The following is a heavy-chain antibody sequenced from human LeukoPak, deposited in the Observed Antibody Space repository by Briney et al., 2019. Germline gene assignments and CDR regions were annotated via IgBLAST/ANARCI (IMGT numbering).Heavy chain of an antibody. CDR1: GYTFTSYA. CDR3: ARGGEAMYTSSWFWDYYYYMDV. CDR2: INTNTGDP. D-gene: IGHD6-13*01. Sequence: GASVKVSCKASGYTFTSYAMNWVRQAPRQGLEWMGWINTNTGDPTYAQGFTGRFVFSLDTSVSTAYLQISSLKAEDTAVYYCARGGEAMYTSSWFWDYYYYMDVWGKGTTVTVSS. J-gene: IGHJ6*03. V-gene: IGHV7-4-1*02.